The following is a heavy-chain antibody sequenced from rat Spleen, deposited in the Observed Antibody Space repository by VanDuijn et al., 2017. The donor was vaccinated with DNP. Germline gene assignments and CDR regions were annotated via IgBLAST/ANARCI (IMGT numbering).Heavy chain of an antibody. CDR1: GYSITSNY. Sequence: EVQLQESGPGLVKPSQSLSLTCSVTGYSITSNYWGWIRKFPGNKMEWIGHISYRGITTYNPSLKRRISITRDTSKNQFFLQLNSVITEDTATYYCARWVYGTYWYFDSWGQGVMVTVSS. D-gene: IGHD2-1*01. V-gene: IGHV3-1*01. CDR3: ARWVYGTYWYFDS. CDR2: ISYRGIT. J-gene: IGHJ2*01.